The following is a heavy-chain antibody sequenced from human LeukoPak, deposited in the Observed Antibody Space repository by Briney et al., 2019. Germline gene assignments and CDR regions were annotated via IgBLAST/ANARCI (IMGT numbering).Heavy chain of an antibody. J-gene: IGHJ4*02. CDR3: AGVLRVEMVINY. CDR2: MHSSGNT. CDR1: GGSISSFY. V-gene: IGHV4-59*01. D-gene: IGHD3-22*01. Sequence: SETLSLTCTVSGGSISSFYWGWIRQPPGKGLEWTGHMHSSGNTNYNPSLKSRITMSVDTSKNQFSLKLSSVTAADTAIYWCAGVLRVEMVINYWGQGTLVTVSS.